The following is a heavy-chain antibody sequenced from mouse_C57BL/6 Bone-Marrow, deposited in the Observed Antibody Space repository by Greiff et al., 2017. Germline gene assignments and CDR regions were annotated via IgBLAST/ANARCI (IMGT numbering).Heavy chain of an antibody. CDR2: INPNNGGT. Sequence: VQLQQSGPELVKPGASVKISCKASGYTFTDYYMNWVKQSHGKSLEWIGDINPNNGGTSYNQKFKGKATLTVDTSSSTAYMELRSLTSEDSAVYYCAREVVADFDYWGQGTTLTVSS. CDR3: AREVVADFDY. V-gene: IGHV1-26*01. D-gene: IGHD1-1*02. CDR1: GYTFTDYY. J-gene: IGHJ2*01.